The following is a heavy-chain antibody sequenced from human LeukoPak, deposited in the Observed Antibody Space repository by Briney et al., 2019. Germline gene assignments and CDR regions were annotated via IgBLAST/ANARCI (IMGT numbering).Heavy chain of an antibody. CDR2: ISSSSSTI. J-gene: IGHJ4*02. CDR1: GFTFSSYS. Sequence: GGSLRLSCAASGFTFSSYSMNWVRQAPGKGLEWVSYISSSSSTIYYADSVKGRFTISRGNAKNSLYLQMSSLRAEDTAVYYCARVRREYRQIDYWGQGALVTVSS. CDR3: ARVRREYRQIDY. V-gene: IGHV3-48*01. D-gene: IGHD2-2*01.